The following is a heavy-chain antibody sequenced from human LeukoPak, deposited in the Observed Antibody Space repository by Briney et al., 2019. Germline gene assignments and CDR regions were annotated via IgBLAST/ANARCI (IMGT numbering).Heavy chain of an antibody. CDR1: GDSVSSNSAA. D-gene: IGHD4-23*01. V-gene: IGHV6-1*01. J-gene: IGHJ5*02. Sequence: SQTLSLTCAISGDSVSSNSAAWNWIRQSPSRGLEWLGRTYYRSKWYNEYAVSVKSRITINPDTSKNQFSLKLSSVTAADTAVYYCARGRSDYGGKSTQLDPWGQGTLVTVSS. CDR3: ARGRSDYGGKSTQLDP. CDR2: TYYRSKWYN.